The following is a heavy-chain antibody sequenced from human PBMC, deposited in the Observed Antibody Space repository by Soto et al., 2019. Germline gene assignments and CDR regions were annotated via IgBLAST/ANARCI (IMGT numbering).Heavy chain of an antibody. CDR3: AKIMIQGVLVDALDV. V-gene: IGHV3-23*01. Sequence: DVQLLESGGGVVQPGGSLRLSCAASGFVFRNLTMNWVRQAPGKGLEYVAIISFNGGVIFDADSVRGRFTISRDNAKNILYLDMTNLRPEDSGVYYCAKIMIQGVLVDALDVWGRGTTVTVS. CDR2: ISFNGGVI. CDR1: GFVFRNLT. J-gene: IGHJ6*02. D-gene: IGHD3-10*01.